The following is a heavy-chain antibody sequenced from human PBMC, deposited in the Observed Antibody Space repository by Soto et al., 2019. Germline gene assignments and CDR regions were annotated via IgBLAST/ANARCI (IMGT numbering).Heavy chain of an antibody. V-gene: IGHV1-69*02. J-gene: IGHJ6*02. CDR3: ARTYCSSTSCPYGMDV. CDR2: IIPILGIA. D-gene: IGHD2-2*01. CDR1: GGTFSSYT. Sequence: QVQLVQSGAEVKKHGSSVKVSCKASGGTFSSYTISWVRQAPGQGLEWMGRIIPILGIANYAQKFQGRVTITADKSTSTAYMELSSLRSEDTAVYYCARTYCSSTSCPYGMDVWGQGTTVTVSS.